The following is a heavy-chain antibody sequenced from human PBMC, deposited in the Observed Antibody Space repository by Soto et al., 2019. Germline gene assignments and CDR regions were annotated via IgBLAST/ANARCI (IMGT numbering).Heavy chain of an antibody. Sequence: ASVKVSCKASGYTFTSYGISWVRQAPGQGLEWMGWISAYNGNTNYAQKFQGRVTMTTDTSTTTAYMELRSLRSDDTAVYFCARDSRSGPGYYNVPFDYWGQGTLVTVSS. CDR3: ARDSRSGPGYYNVPFDY. CDR1: GYTFTSYG. CDR2: ISAYNGNT. J-gene: IGHJ4*02. D-gene: IGHD3-9*01. V-gene: IGHV1-18*04.